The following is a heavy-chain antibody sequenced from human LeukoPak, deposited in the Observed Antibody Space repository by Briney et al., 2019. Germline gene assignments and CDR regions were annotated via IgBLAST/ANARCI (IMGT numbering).Heavy chain of an antibody. CDR2: ISVIGANT. CDR1: GFTFSSYG. V-gene: IGHV3-23*01. CDR3: AKAVYSGGYGGYYFDY. D-gene: IGHD1-26*01. J-gene: IGHJ4*02. Sequence: GGSLRLSCAASGFTFSSYGMSWVRQAPGKGLEWASGISVIGANTYYADSVKGRFTISRDNSKNTLYLQMNGLRAEDTAIYYCAKAVYSGGYGGYYFDYWGQGTLVTVSS.